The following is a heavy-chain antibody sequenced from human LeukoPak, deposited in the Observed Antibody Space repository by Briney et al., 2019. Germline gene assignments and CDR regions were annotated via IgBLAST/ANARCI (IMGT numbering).Heavy chain of an antibody. J-gene: IGHJ4*02. Sequence: GGSLRLSCAASGFMFDDYVMHWVRQAPGKGLEWVANIREDGTEKNYVDSVKGRFTISRDNAKNSLFLQMSNLRDDDTAIYYCARHVGISFWGQGTLVTVSS. CDR2: IREDGTEK. CDR1: GFMFDDYV. D-gene: IGHD7-27*01. V-gene: IGHV3-7*01. CDR3: ARHVGISF.